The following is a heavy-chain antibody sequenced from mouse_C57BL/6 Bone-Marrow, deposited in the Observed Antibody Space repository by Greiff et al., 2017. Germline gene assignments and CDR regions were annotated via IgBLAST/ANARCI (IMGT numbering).Heavy chain of an antibody. CDR3: ARDSYGPGYYFDY. Sequence: QVQLKQPGAELVKPGASVKMSCKASGYTFTSYWITWVKQRPGQGLEWIGDIYPGSGSTNYNEKFKSKATLTVDTSSSTAYMQLSSLTSEDSAVYSCARDSYGPGYYFDYWGQGTTLTVSS. V-gene: IGHV1-55*01. D-gene: IGHD1-2*01. CDR2: IYPGSGST. J-gene: IGHJ2*01. CDR1: GYTFTSYW.